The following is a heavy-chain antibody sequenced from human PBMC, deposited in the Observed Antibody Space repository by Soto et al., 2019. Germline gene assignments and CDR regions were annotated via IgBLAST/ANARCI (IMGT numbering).Heavy chain of an antibody. CDR3: ARGRVVVAATYAYYGMDV. CDR1: GYTFTSYD. V-gene: IGHV1-8*01. D-gene: IGHD2-15*01. Sequence: QVQLVQSGAEVKKPGASVKVSCKASGYTFTSYDINWVRQATGQGLEWMGWMNPNSGNTGYAQKFQGRVTMTRNTSIRTAYMELSSLRSEDTAVYYCARGRVVVAATYAYYGMDVWGQGTTVTVSS. J-gene: IGHJ6*02. CDR2: MNPNSGNT.